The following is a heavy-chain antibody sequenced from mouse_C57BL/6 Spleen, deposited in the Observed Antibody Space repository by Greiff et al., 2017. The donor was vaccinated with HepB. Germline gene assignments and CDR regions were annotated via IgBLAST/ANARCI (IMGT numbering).Heavy chain of an antibody. Sequence: QVQLQQSGPGLVQPSQSLSITCTVSGFSLTSYGVHWVRQSPGKGLEWLGVIWSGGSTDYNAAFISRLSISNDNSKSQVFFKMNSLQAEDTAIYYCARNELGDYYGSSYFDYWGQGTTLTVSS. CDR1: GFSLTSYG. D-gene: IGHD1-1*01. CDR2: IWSGGST. V-gene: IGHV2-2*01. J-gene: IGHJ2*01. CDR3: ARNELGDYYGSSYFDY.